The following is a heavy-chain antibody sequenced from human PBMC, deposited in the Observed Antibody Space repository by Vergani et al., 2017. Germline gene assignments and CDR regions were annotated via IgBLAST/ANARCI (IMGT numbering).Heavy chain of an antibody. D-gene: IGHD2-2*01. V-gene: IGHV4-38-2*02. J-gene: IGHJ6*03. Sequence: QVDLQESGPGLVKSSETLSLNCAVSGYSVGSGYYWGWIRQPPGRGLEWIGCVHRNGNTYYTSSLMSRATISRDTSKNQFSLRLTSVTAADTAVYYCARELVPAAKAPGPGMDVWGKGTTVTVSS. CDR2: VHRNGNT. CDR1: GYSVGSGYY. CDR3: ARELVPAAKAPGPGMDV.